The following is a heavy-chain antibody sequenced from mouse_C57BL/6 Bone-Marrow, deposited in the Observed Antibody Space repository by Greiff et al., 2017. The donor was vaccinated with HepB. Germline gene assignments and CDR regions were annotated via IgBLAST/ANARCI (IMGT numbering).Heavy chain of an antibody. Sequence: VEPGASVKISCKASGYTFTDYYMNWVKQSHGKSLEWIGDINPNNGGTSYNQKFKGKATLTVDKSSSTAYMELRSLTSEDSAVYYCASPWFAYWGQGTLVTVSA. J-gene: IGHJ3*01. CDR1: GYTFTDYY. CDR3: ASPWFAY. CDR2: INPNNGGT. V-gene: IGHV1-26*01.